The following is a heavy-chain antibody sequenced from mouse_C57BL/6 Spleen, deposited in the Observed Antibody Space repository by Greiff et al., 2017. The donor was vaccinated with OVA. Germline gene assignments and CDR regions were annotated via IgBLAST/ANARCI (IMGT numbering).Heavy chain of an antibody. Sequence: QVQLQQPGAELVKPGASVKLSCKASGYTFTSYWMQWVKQRPGQGLEWIGEFDPSDSYTNYNQKFKGKATLTVDPSSSTAYMQLSSLTSEDSAVYYCASGTAQATGDFDYWGQGTTLTVSS. CDR2: FDPSDSYT. CDR1: GYTFTSYW. CDR3: ASGTAQATGDFDY. V-gene: IGHV1-50*01. D-gene: IGHD3-2*02. J-gene: IGHJ2*01.